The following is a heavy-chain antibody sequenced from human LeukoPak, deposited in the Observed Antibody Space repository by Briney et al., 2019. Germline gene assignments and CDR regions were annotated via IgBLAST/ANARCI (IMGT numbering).Heavy chain of an antibody. V-gene: IGHV4-59*01. J-gene: IGHJ4*02. Sequence: SETLSLTCTVSGGSISSYFWSWIRQPLGKGLEWIGYIYHSGTTNFNPSLKSRVTMSQATSKNQFSLRLRSVTAADTAVYFCARESRGRFDYWGQGALVTVSS. CDR1: GGSISSYF. CDR2: IYHSGTT. CDR3: ARESRGRFDY.